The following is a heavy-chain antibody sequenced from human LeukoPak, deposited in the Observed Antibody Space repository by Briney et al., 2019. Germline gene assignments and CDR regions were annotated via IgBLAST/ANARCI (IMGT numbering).Heavy chain of an antibody. CDR1: RFTFSNYG. J-gene: IGHJ4*02. CDR2: ISGSGGTT. V-gene: IGHV3-23*01. Sequence: GGSLRLSCAASRFTFSNYGMSWVRQAPGKGLEWVSAISGSGGTTYYADSVKGRFTISRDNSKNTLYLQMHSLRAEDTAVYYCAKDSGVDYYDSSGHNFDYWGQGTLVTVSS. CDR3: AKDSGVDYYDSSGHNFDY. D-gene: IGHD3-22*01.